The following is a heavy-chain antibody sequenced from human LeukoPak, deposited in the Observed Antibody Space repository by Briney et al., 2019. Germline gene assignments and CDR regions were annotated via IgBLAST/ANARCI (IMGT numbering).Heavy chain of an antibody. CDR1: GGSISSSSYY. CDR3: ARLLRPGAFDI. CDR2: IYYSGST. D-gene: IGHD1-14*01. J-gene: IGHJ3*02. V-gene: IGHV4-39*07. Sequence: SETLSLTCTVSGGSISSSSYYWGWIRQPPGKGLEWIGSIYYSGSTYYNPSLKSRVTISVDTSKNQFSLKLSSVTAADTAVYYCARLLRPGAFDIWGQGTMVTVSS.